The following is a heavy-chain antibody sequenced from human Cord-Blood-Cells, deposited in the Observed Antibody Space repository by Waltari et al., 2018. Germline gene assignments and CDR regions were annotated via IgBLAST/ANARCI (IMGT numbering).Heavy chain of an antibody. J-gene: IGHJ4*02. D-gene: IGHD1-26*01. CDR1: GFTFSNAW. CDR3: TTINSGSYPGDY. V-gene: IGHV3-15*01. Sequence: EVQLVESGGGLVKPGGSLSRSCAASGFTFSNAWLRWVRQAPGKELEGVGRIKSKTDGGTTDYAAPVKGRFTISRDDSKNTLYLQMNSLKTEDTAVYYCTTINSGSYPGDYWGQGTLVTVSS. CDR2: IKSKTDGGTT.